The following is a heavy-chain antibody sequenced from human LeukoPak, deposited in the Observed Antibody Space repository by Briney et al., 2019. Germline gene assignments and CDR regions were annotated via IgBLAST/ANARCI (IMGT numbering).Heavy chain of an antibody. J-gene: IGHJ4*02. CDR2: IYYSGST. CDR3: ARRDFMASYFDY. D-gene: IGHD3-3*01. V-gene: IGHV4-39*01. CDR1: GGSISSSSYY. Sequence: PSETLSLTCTVSGGSISSSSYYWGWIRQPPGKGLEWIGSIYYSGSTYYNPSLKSRVTISVDTSKNQFSLKLSSVTAADTAVYYCARRDFMASYFDYWGRGTLVTVSS.